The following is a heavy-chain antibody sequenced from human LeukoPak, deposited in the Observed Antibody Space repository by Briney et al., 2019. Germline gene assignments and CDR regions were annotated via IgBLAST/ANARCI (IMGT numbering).Heavy chain of an antibody. CDR1: GGSISSSSYY. CDR2: IYYSGST. D-gene: IGHD3-9*01. V-gene: IGHV4-39*07. J-gene: IGHJ4*02. Sequence: SETLSLTCTVSGGSISSSSYYWGWIRQPPGKGLEWIGSIYYSGSTYYNPSLKSRVTISVDTSKNQFSLKLSSVTAADTAVYYCARDNYDILTGYLNWGQGTLVTVSS. CDR3: ARDNYDILTGYLN.